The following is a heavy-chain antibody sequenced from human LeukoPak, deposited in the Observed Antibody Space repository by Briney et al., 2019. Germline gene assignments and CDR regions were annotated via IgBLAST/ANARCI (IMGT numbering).Heavy chain of an antibody. CDR3: ARDPSSVLLIDY. CDR1: GFTFSSYG. D-gene: IGHD3-10*01. J-gene: IGHJ4*02. CDR2: ISYDGSNK. Sequence: GRSLRLSCAASGFTFSSYGMHWVRQAPGKGLEWVAVISYDGSNKYYADSVKGRFTISRDNSKNTLYLQMNSLRAEDTAVYYCARDPSSVLLIDYWGQGTLVTVSS. V-gene: IGHV3-30*03.